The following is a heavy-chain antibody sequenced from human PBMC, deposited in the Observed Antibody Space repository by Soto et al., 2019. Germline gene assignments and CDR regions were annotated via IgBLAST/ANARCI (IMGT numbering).Heavy chain of an antibody. CDR2: INWNSGNM. Sequence: EMQLVESGGGLIQPGRSLRLSCAASGFIFDDYARHWVREVPGRGLEWDSGINWNSGNMAYADSVKGRFTISRDNAKNSLFLQMNRLRPEDTALYHCVKGVGKGWSNYYKYFDNWGPGTLVTVSS. V-gene: IGHV3-9*01. CDR3: VKGVGKGWSNYYKYFDN. D-gene: IGHD3-3*01. CDR1: GFIFDDYA. J-gene: IGHJ4*02.